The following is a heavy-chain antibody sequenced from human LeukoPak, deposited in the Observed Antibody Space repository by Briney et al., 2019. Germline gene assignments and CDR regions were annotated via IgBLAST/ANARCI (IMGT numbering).Heavy chain of an antibody. V-gene: IGHV3-7*01. D-gene: IGHD6-6*01. CDR2: IKQDGSEK. CDR3: ARESFAARWD. J-gene: IGHJ4*02. Sequence: GGSLRLSCTASGFTFSSYSMNWVRQAPGKGLEWVANIKQDGSEKYYVDSVKGRFTISGDNAKNSLYLQMNSLRAEDTAVYYCARESFAARWDWGQGTLVTVSS. CDR1: GFTFSSYS.